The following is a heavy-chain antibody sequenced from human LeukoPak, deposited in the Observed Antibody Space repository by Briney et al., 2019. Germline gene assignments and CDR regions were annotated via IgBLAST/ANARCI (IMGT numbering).Heavy chain of an antibody. CDR2: ISSNGGST. CDR1: GFTFSSYA. CDR3: ARGGYSYGFGFEYFQH. J-gene: IGHJ1*01. D-gene: IGHD5-18*01. Sequence: PGGSLRLSCAASGFTFSSYAMHWVRQAPGKGLEYVSAISSNGGSTYYANSVKGRFTISRDNSKNTLYLQMGSLRAEDMAVYYCARGGYSYGFGFEYFQHWGQGTLVTVSS. V-gene: IGHV3-64*01.